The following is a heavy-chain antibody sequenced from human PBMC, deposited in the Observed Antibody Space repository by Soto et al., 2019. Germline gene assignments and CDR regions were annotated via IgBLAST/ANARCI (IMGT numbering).Heavy chain of an antibody. CDR2: IWYDGSNK. CDR3: ARGSMVTIHY. CDR1: GFTFSSYG. J-gene: IGHJ4*02. V-gene: IGHV3-33*01. D-gene: IGHD2-21*02. Sequence: QVQLVESGGGVVQPGRSLRLSCAASGFTFSSYGMHWVRQAPGKGLEWVAVIWYDGSNKYYADSVKGRFTISRDNSKNTLYLQMNSLRAEDTAVYYCARGSMVTIHYWGQGTLVTVSS.